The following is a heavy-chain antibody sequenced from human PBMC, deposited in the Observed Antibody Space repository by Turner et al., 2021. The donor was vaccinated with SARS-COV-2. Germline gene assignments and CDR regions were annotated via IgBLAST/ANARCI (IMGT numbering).Heavy chain of an antibody. V-gene: IGHV1-2*02. D-gene: IGHD5-12*01. CDR3: AVLEMATITDAFDI. CDR2: INPNSGGT. Sequence: QVQLVQSGAEVKKPGASVKVSCKASGYTFTGYYMHWVRQAPGQGLEWMGWINPNSGGTNYAQKFQGRVTMTRDSCFSTSYMELSRLTCYVSAVYYCAVLEMATITDAFDIWGQGTMVTVSS. J-gene: IGHJ3*02. CDR1: GYTFTGYY.